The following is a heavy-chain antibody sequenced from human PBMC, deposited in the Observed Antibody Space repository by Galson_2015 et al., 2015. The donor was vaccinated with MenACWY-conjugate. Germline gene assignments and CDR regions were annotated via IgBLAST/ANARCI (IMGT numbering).Heavy chain of an antibody. V-gene: IGHV3-48*02. CDR3: AWGRNPTVNSMCLDD. Sequence: SLRLSCAASGIKFSHCGMHWVRQAPGKGLEWISYISPGSGVIHYADSAKGRFTISRDNARNSLFLQISSLRDEDTAVYYCAWGRNPTVNSMCLDDWGQGTLVTVSS. CDR2: ISPGSGVI. J-gene: IGHJ4*02. CDR1: GIKFSHCG. D-gene: IGHD7-27*01.